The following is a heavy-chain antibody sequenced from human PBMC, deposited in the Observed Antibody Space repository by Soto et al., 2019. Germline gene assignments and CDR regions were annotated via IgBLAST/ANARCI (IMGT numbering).Heavy chain of an antibody. CDR1: GASVSTNGYY. V-gene: IGHV4-31*03. CDR2: MYFTGST. CDR3: ARGARDICGPHY. D-gene: IGHD2-15*01. J-gene: IGHJ4*02. Sequence: SETLSLTCSVSGASVSTNGYYWSWIRQHPGQGLEWIGYMYFTGSTYYNPSLKSRVTMSFDSAKNQFSLELTSVTAADTAVFYCARGARDICGPHYWGQGLLVTVSS.